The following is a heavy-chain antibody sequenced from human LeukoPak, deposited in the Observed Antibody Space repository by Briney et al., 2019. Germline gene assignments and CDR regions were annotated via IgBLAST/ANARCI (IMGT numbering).Heavy chain of an antibody. Sequence: SETLSLTCTVSGGSISSYYWSWIRQPAGKGLEWIGRIYTSGSTNYNPSLKSRVTMSVDTSKNQFSLKLSSVTAADTAVYYCARGIGVPFGVVIIGYMDVWGKGTTVTVSS. CDR1: GGSISSYY. CDR3: ARGIGVPFGVVIIGYMDV. J-gene: IGHJ6*03. D-gene: IGHD3-3*01. CDR2: IYTSGST. V-gene: IGHV4-4*07.